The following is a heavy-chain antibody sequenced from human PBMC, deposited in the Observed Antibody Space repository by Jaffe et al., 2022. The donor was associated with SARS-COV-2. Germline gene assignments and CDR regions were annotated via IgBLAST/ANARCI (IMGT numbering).Heavy chain of an antibody. D-gene: IGHD6-19*01. Sequence: QLQLQESGPGLVKPSETLSLTCTVSGGSISSSSYYWGWIRQPPGKGLEWIGSIYYSGSTYYNPSLKSRVTISVDTSKNQFSLKLSSVTAADTAVYYCARYEQWLVHAFDYWGQGTLVTVSS. CDR3: ARYEQWLVHAFDY. V-gene: IGHV4-39*01. J-gene: IGHJ4*02. CDR1: GGSISSSSYY. CDR2: IYYSGST.